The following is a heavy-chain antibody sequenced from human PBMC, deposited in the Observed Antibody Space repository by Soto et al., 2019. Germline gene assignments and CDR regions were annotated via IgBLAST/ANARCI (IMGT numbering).Heavy chain of an antibody. CDR3: ATWGRRGWYVAH. Sequence: ASETLSLTCTVSGGSISSGSYYCNLMLQLPVKCLECIGYIYYTGSADYNPSLESRLTISVDTLKNQFSLKMTSVTAADTAVYYCATWGRRGWYVAHWGQGTRVTVSS. V-gene: IGHV4-31*03. CDR2: IYYTGSA. D-gene: IGHD6-19*01. J-gene: IGHJ5*02. CDR1: GGSISSGSYY.